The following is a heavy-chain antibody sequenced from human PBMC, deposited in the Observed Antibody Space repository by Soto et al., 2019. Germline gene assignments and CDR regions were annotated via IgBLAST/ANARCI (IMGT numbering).Heavy chain of an antibody. D-gene: IGHD3-3*01. CDR1: GDSMSPFY. V-gene: IGHV4-59*13. Sequence: QVPLQESGPGLVKPSETLSLTCTVSGDSMSPFYWNWIRQSPGKGLEWIGYIYYSGNTNYNPSLKSRVAISVDTSKNQFYLKLRSVTAADTAVYYCARGVYDYWSGYYAGSGLDVLGQGTTVTVSS. CDR3: ARGVYDYWSGYYAGSGLDV. CDR2: IYYSGNT. J-gene: IGHJ6*02.